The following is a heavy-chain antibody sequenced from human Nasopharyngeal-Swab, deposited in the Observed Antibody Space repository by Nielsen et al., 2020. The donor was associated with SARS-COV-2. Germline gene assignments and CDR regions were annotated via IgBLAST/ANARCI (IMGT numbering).Heavy chain of an antibody. CDR1: GFIFSDYF. J-gene: IGHJ5*02. Sequence: SCAASGFIFSDYFIDWVRQAPGRGLEWVGRIKNKVYSHTTEYAASVTGRYTISRDDAKNSAFLQMNSLKIEDTAVYYCALIRGAAGSWGQGTLVTVHS. D-gene: IGHD6-13*01. CDR3: ALIRGAAGS. CDR2: IKNKVYSHTT. V-gene: IGHV3-72*01.